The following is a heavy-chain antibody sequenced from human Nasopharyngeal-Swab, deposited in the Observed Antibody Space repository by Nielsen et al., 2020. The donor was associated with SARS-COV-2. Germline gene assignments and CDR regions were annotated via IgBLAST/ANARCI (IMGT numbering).Heavy chain of an antibody. D-gene: IGHD5-24*01. Sequence: VRQMPGKGLEWMGIINPSGGSTIYAQKFQGRVTITADKSTSTAYMELSSLRSEDTAVYYCARGWERWLRSPGNAFDIWGQGTMVTVSS. V-gene: IGHV1-46*01. CDR2: INPSGGST. J-gene: IGHJ3*02. CDR3: ARGWERWLRSPGNAFDI.